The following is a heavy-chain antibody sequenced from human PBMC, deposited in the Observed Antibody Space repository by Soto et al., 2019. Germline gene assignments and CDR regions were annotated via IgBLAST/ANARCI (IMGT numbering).Heavy chain of an antibody. CDR2: VLYDGKNQ. CDR1: GFIFSNYA. CDR3: ARDRVYYYDNSGYYNFEY. J-gene: IGHJ4*02. V-gene: IGHV3-30*04. Sequence: QVQLVESGGGVVQPGRSLRVSCAASGFIFSNYAMHWVRQPPGKGLEWVAVVLYDGKNQFYAESVMGRFTISRDSSKTTLYLQMNNLREEDTAVYYCARDRVYYYDNSGYYNFEYWGQGTLVIVSS. D-gene: IGHD3-22*01.